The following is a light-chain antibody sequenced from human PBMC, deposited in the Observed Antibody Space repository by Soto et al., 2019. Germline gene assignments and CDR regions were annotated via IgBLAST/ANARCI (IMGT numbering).Light chain of an antibody. J-gene: IGKJ4*01. V-gene: IGKV1-39*01. CDR3: QKYNSAPLT. CDR1: QTISTY. CDR2: AAS. Sequence: DIQMTQSPSSLSASVGDRVTMTCRASQTISTYLNWYQQEPGKAPKLLIYAASSLQSGVPSRFSGRGSGTDFSLTISSLQPEDVAAYYCQKYNSAPLTFGGGTKVEIK.